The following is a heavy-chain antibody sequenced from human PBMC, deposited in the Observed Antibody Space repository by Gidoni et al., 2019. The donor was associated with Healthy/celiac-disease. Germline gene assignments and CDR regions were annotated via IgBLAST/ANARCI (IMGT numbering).Heavy chain of an antibody. V-gene: IGHV1-69*01. CDR3: ARAVDTAMNPYYYYYGMDV. CDR1: GGTFSSYA. CDR2: IIPICGTA. Sequence: QVQLVQSGAEVKKPGSSVKVSCKASGGTFSSYAISWVRQAPGQGLEWMGGIIPICGTANYAQKFQGRVTITADESTSTAYMELSSLRSEDTAVYYCARAVDTAMNPYYYYYGMDVWGQGTTVTVSS. D-gene: IGHD5-18*01. J-gene: IGHJ6*02.